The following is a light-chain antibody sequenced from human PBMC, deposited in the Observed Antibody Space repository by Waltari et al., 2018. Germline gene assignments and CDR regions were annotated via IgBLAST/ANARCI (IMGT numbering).Light chain of an antibody. V-gene: IGLV1-40*01. CDR2: LNT. CDR3: QSYDSSLTAWV. CDR1: RPTPGAGYV. J-gene: IGLJ3*02. Sequence: QSVLTQPPSVSGAPGQRAPTPRPWARPTPGAGYVVHWYQQLPGTVPKLPIYLNTNRPSGVPDRISASKSGTSASLAITGLQAEDEADYYCQSYDSSLTAWVFGGGTKLTVL.